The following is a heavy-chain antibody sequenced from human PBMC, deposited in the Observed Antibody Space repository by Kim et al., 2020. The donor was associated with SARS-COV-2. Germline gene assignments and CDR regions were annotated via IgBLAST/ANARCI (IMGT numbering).Heavy chain of an antibody. D-gene: IGHD3-10*01. CDR2: IYYSGST. CDR3: ARYVRYEDDAFDI. J-gene: IGHJ3*02. Sequence: SETLSLTCTVSGGSISSYYWSWIRQPPGKGLEWIGYIYYSGSTNYNPSLKSRVTISVDTSKNQFSLKLSSVTAADTAVYYCARYVRYEDDAFDIWGQGTMVTVSS. CDR1: GGSISSYY. V-gene: IGHV4-59*13.